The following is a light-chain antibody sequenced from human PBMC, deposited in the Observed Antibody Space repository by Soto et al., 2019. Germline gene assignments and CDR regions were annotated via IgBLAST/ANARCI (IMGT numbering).Light chain of an antibody. Sequence: EIVLTQSPGSLSLSPGERATLSCRASQGVSSNYLAWYQQKPGQSPRLLIYGASRRATGIPDRFSGSWSGTDFTLTISRLEPEDFAVYYCQQYGSSPPWAFGQGTQVEIK. V-gene: IGKV3-20*01. CDR2: GAS. CDR3: QQYGSSPPWA. J-gene: IGKJ1*01. CDR1: QGVSSNY.